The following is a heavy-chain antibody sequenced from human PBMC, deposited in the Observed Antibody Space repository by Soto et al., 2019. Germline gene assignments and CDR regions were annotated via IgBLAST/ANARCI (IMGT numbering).Heavy chain of an antibody. D-gene: IGHD1-20*01. CDR2: ISSSSSYI. J-gene: IGHJ4*02. Sequence: EVQLVECGGGLVKPGGSLRLSCAASGFTFSRYSMNWVRQAPGKGLEWVSSISSSSSYIYYADSVKGRFTISRDNAKNALYLQMNSLRAEDTAVYYCARDLTGTTDNYWGQGTLVTVSS. CDR1: GFTFSRYS. V-gene: IGHV3-21*01. CDR3: ARDLTGTTDNY.